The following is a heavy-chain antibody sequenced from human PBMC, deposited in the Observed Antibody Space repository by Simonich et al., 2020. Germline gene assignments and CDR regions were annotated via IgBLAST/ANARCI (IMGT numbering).Heavy chain of an antibody. CDR2: INPNSGGT. CDR3: ARVPPTSGSYYYYYYYMDV. V-gene: IGHV1-2*02. J-gene: IGHJ6*03. CDR1: GYTFTGDY. D-gene: IGHD1-26*01. Sequence: QVQLVQSGAEVKKPGASVKVSCKASGYTFTGDYMHWVRQAPGQGLEWMGWINPNSGGTNYAQKFQGRVTMTRDTSISTAYMELSRLRSDDTAVYYCARVPPTSGSYYYYYYYMDVCGKGTTVTVSS.